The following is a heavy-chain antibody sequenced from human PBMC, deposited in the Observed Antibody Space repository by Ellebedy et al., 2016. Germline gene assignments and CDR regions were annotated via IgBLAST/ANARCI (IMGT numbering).Heavy chain of an antibody. CDR2: VFHTGTT. CDR1: GGSVSSDY. J-gene: IGHJ4*02. V-gene: IGHV4-59*02. D-gene: IGHD4-17*01. CDR3: ARYLHTATTGFFDY. Sequence: SETLSLTCNVSGGSVSSDYWNWIRRPPGKGLEWIGYVFHTGTTNYNPSLKSRVTMSVDTSKSQISLRLMSVTAADTAVYYCARYLHTATTGFFDYWGQGALVTVSS.